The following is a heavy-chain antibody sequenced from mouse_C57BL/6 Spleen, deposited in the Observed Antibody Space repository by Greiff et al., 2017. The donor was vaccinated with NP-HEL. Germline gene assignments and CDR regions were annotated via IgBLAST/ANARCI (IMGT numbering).Heavy chain of an antibody. J-gene: IGHJ3*01. CDR2: IYPGSGST. V-gene: IGHV1-55*01. D-gene: IGHD1-1*01. CDR3: ARSGDLLLRSAWFAY. CDR1: GYTFTSYW. Sequence: QVQLQQPGAELVKPGASVKMSCKASGYTFTSYWITWVKQRPGQGLEWIGDIYPGSGSTNYNEKFKNKATLTVDTSSSTAYMHLSGLRSEDSAVYYSARSGDLLLRSAWFAYWGQGTLVTVSA.